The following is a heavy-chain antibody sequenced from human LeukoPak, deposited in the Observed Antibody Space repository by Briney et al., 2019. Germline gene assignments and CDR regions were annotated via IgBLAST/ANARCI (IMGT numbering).Heavy chain of an antibody. V-gene: IGHV3-15*01. Sequence: PGGSLRLSCAVSGFTSSNAWMSWHRQAPGKGLEWVGRIKSKTDGGTRDYAAPVKGRFTISRDESKNTLYLQMNSLKTEDTAVYYCTTFDYAAFLIWGQGTMVTVSS. CDR2: IKSKTDGGTR. CDR3: TTFDYAAFLI. D-gene: IGHD4/OR15-4a*01. J-gene: IGHJ3*02. CDR1: GFTSSNAW.